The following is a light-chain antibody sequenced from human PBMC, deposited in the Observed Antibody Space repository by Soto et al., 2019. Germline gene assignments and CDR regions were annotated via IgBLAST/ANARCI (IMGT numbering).Light chain of an antibody. V-gene: IGLV2-23*01. Sequence: QSALTQPASVSGSPGQSITLSCTGTSSDVGNYNLVSWYQQHPGKAPKLMIYEGSNRPSGISHRFSGSKSGNTASLTISGLQAEDEADYYCCSYAGSSTLVFGGGTKVTVL. CDR1: SSDVGNYNL. CDR2: EGS. CDR3: CSYAGSSTLV. J-gene: IGLJ2*01.